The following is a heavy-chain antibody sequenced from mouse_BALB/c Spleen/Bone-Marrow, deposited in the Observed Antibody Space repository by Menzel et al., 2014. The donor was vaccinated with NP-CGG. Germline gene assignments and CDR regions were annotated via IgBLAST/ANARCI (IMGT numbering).Heavy chain of an antibody. CDR2: ISDGGSYT. J-gene: IGHJ4*01. Sequence: EVQRVESGGGLVKPGGSLKLSCAASGFTFSDYYMYWVRQTPEKRLEWVATISDGGSYTYYPDSVKGRFTISRDNAKNNLYLQMSSLKFEDTAMYYCAREMAMDYWGQGTSVTVSS. CDR3: AREMAMDY. V-gene: IGHV5-4*02. CDR1: GFTFSDYY.